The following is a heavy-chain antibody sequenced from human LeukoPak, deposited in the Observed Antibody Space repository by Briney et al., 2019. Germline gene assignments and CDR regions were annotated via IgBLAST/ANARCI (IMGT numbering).Heavy chain of an antibody. CDR3: ARAREAAAGKYNWFDP. V-gene: IGHV3-53*01. Sequence: GGSLRLSCAASGFTVSSNYMSWVRQAPGKGLEWVSVIYSGGSTYYADSVKGRFTISIDNSKNTLYLQMNSLRAEDTAVYYCARAREAAAGKYNWFDPWGQGTLVTVSS. CDR2: IYSGGST. D-gene: IGHD6-13*01. J-gene: IGHJ5*02. CDR1: GFTVSSNY.